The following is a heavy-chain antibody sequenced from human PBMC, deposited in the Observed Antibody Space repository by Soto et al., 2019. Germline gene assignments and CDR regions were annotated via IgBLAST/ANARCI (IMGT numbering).Heavy chain of an antibody. CDR1: GGSISSSNW. Sequence: QVQLQESGPGLVKPSGTLSLTCAVSGGSISSSNWWSWVRQPPGKGLEWIGEIYHSGSTNYNPSLKSRVTLSVDKSQNQFPLKLSSVTAADTAVYYCAREPPYSNHPYGMAVWGQGTTVTVSS. CDR3: AREPPYSNHPYGMAV. J-gene: IGHJ6*02. V-gene: IGHV4-4*02. D-gene: IGHD4-4*01. CDR2: IYHSGST.